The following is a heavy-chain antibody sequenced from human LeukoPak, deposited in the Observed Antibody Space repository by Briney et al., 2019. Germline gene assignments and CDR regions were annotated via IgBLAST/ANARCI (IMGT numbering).Heavy chain of an antibody. V-gene: IGHV4-34*01. CDR3: ATESGGYYFDY. D-gene: IGHD3-10*01. CDR2: INHSGST. Sequence: SETLSLTCAVYGGSFSGYYWSWIRQPPGKGLEWIGEINHSGSTNYNPSLKSRVTISVDKSKNQFSLKLSSVTAADTAVYYCATESGGYYFDYWGQGTLVTVSS. J-gene: IGHJ4*02. CDR1: GGSFSGYY.